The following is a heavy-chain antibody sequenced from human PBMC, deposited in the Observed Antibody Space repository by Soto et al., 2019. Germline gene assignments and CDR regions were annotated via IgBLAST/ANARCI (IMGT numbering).Heavy chain of an antibody. CDR3: ARDSMVRGVTDDY. J-gene: IGHJ4*02. CDR2: IDPSDSYT. Sequence: GESLKISCKGSGYSFTSYWISWVRQMPGKGLEWMGRIDPSDSYTNYSPSFQGHVTISXXXXXXTXYXQXXXLKAXDTAMYYCARDSMVRGVTDDYWGQGTLVTVSS. D-gene: IGHD3-10*01. V-gene: IGHV5-10-1*01. CDR1: GYSFTSYW.